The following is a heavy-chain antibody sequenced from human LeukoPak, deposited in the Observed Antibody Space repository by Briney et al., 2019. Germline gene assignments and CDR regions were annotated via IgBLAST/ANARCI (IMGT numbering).Heavy chain of an antibody. CDR3: ARAVTSTEGY. V-gene: IGHV3-7*03. CDR1: GFVFSSYW. D-gene: IGHD4-17*01. CDR2: INEGGSGK. Sequence: PGGSLRLSCAASGFVFSSYWMTWVRQAPGKGLEWVASINEGGSGKYYVDSVKGRFTISRDNAQKSPYLEMHSLRAEDTAVYYCARAVTSTEGYWGQGTLVTVSS. J-gene: IGHJ4*02.